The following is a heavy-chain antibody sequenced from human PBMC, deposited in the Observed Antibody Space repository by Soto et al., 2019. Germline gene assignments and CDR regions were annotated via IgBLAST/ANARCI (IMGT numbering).Heavy chain of an antibody. CDR2: IYSGGST. CDR3: ARASYYYDSSGYYYRYYFDY. CDR1: GFTVNHNY. D-gene: IGHD3-22*01. J-gene: IGHJ4*02. Sequence: GGSLRLSCAASGFTVNHNYMSWVRQAPGKGLEWVSVIYSGGSTYYADSVNGRFTISRDNSKNTVHLQMNSLRAEDTAVYYCARASYYYDSSGYYYRYYFDYWGQGTLVTVS. V-gene: IGHV3-66*01.